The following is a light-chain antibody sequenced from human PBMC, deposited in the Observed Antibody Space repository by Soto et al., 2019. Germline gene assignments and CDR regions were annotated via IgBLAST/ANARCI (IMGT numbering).Light chain of an antibody. J-gene: IGKJ4*01. CDR2: DVS. Sequence: EIVLTQSPATLSLSLGERATLSCRARQSVGNYLGWYQQRPGQAPRLLMSDVSRRATGIPARFSGSGSGTDFTLTISSLEPEDVAGYYCQHRVHGPTFGGGTKVEIK. CDR3: QHRVHGPT. CDR1: QSVGNY. V-gene: IGKV3-11*01.